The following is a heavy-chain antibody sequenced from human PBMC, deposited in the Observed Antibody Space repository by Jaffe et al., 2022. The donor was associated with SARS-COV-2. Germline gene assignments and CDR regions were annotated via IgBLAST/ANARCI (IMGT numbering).Heavy chain of an antibody. V-gene: IGHV1-46*01. CDR2: INPSGGST. J-gene: IGHJ4*02. CDR3: ARAGSQAVAGTSEIDY. D-gene: IGHD6-19*01. CDR1: GYTFTSYY. Sequence: QVQLVQSGAEVKKPGASVKVSCKASGYTFTSYYMHWVRQAPGQGLEWMGIINPSGGSTSYAQKFQGRVTMTRDTSTSTVYMELSSLRSEDTAVYYCARAGSQAVAGTSEIDYWGQGTLVTVSS.